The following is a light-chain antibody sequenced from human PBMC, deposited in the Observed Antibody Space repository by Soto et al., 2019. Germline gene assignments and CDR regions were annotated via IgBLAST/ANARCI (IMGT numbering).Light chain of an antibody. CDR3: QQYYDYPPLI. Sequence: EIVMTQSPATLSVSPGERATLSCRASRNINRKLAWYQQKPGQAPRNLISGASTRATGIPARFSGSGSGTEFTLTISSLQSEDFAVYYCQQYYDYPPLIFGGGTKVEIK. CDR1: RNINRK. CDR2: GAS. J-gene: IGKJ4*01. V-gene: IGKV3-15*01.